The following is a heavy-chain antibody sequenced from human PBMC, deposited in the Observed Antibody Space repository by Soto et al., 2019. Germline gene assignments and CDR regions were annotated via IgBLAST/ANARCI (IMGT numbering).Heavy chain of an antibody. D-gene: IGHD2-15*01. CDR3: ARDWAPIEGVVVVAATNDAFDI. Sequence: GGSLRLSCAASGFTFSSYWMSWVRQAPGKGLEWVANIKQDGSEKYYVDSVKGRFTISRDNARNSLYLQMNSRRAEDTAVYYCARDWAPIEGVVVVAATNDAFDIWGQGTMVTVSS. V-gene: IGHV3-7*01. CDR2: IKQDGSEK. CDR1: GFTFSSYW. J-gene: IGHJ3*02.